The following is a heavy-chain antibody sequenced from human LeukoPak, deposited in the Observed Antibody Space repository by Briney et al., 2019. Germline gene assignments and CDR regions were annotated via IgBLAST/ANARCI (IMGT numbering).Heavy chain of an antibody. V-gene: IGHV4-31*03. CDR2: IYYSGST. D-gene: IGHD5-18*01. CDR1: GGSISSGGYS. J-gene: IGHJ5*02. CDR3: ARAYTASNWFDP. Sequence: PSETLSLTCTVSGGSISSGGYSWSWIRQHPGKGLEWIGYIYYSGSTYYNPSLKSRVTISVDTSKNQFSLKLSSVTAADTAVYYCARAYTASNWFDPWGQGTLVTVSS.